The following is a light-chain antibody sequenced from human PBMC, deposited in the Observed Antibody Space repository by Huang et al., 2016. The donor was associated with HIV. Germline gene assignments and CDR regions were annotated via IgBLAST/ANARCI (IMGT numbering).Light chain of an antibody. J-gene: IGKJ1*01. Sequence: DIQMTQSPSSLSASVGDRVTITCRASQGIGNSLAWYQQKPEKAPRLLLYATSTLESGVPSRFSGSRSGTHYTLTINTLQPEDIASYYCQQYHSLPWTFGQGTKVEIK. CDR3: QQYHSLPWT. CDR1: QGIGNS. V-gene: IGKV1-NL1*01. CDR2: ATS.